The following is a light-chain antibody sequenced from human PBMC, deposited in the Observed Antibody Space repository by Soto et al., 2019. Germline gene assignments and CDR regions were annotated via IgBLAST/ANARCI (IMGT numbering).Light chain of an antibody. J-gene: IGKJ5*01. CDR2: GAS. V-gene: IGKV3-20*01. Sequence: EIVLTQSPGTLSLSPGERATLSCRASQSVTSRYLAWYQQKPGQAPRLLIYGASNRATGIPERFSGSGSGTDFTLTISSLEPEDFAVYYCQQYGSSLKYTFGQGTRLEIK. CDR3: QQYGSSLKYT. CDR1: QSVTSRY.